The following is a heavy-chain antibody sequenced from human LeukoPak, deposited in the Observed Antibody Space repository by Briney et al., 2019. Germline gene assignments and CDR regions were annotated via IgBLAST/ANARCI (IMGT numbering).Heavy chain of an antibody. CDR1: GYTFTSYG. V-gene: IGHV1-18*01. CDR3: ARDHSGGFGVAGKVGFDP. CDR2: ISADNGNT. Sequence: ASVKVSCKASGYTFTSYGISWVRQAPGQGLEWMEWISADNGNTNYAQKLQGRVTMTTDTSTSTAYMELRSLRSDDTAVYYCARDHSGGFGVAGKVGFDPWGQRTLVTVSS. D-gene: IGHD3-3*01. J-gene: IGHJ5*02.